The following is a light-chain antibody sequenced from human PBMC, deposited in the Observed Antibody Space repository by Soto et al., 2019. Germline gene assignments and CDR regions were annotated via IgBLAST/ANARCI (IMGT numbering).Light chain of an antibody. CDR2: DVS. J-gene: IGLJ1*01. V-gene: IGLV2-23*02. CDR3: CSYAGDSYV. Sequence: QSALTQPASVSGSPGQSITISCTGTSSDVGNYNLVSWYQQHPGEAPKLMIYDVSKRPSGVSNRFSGSKSGNTASLTISGLQADDEADYYCCSYAGDSYVFGTGTKLTVL. CDR1: SSDVGNYNL.